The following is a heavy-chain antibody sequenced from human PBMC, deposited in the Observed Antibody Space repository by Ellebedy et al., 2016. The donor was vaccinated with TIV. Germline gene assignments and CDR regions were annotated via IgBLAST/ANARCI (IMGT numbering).Heavy chain of an antibody. D-gene: IGHD2-21*02. CDR1: GITFSQYW. Sequence: PGGSLRLSCAASGITFSQYWMTLVRQAPGKGLEWLANINQVGTVPDYLDSLKGRFPISRDNAKNSLYLQRPSLRGEDTAVDYCVRAGLGDSWLDYWGQGTLVTVSS. CDR2: INQVGTVP. V-gene: IGHV3-7*01. CDR3: VRAGLGDSWLDY. J-gene: IGHJ4*02.